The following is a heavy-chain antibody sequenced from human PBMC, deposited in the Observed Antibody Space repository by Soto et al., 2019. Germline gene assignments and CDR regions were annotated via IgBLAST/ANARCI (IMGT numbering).Heavy chain of an antibody. CDR1: GGSISSYY. Sequence: SLTCTVSGGSISSYYWSWIRQPAGKGLEWIGRIYTSGSTNYNPSLKSRVTMSVDTSKNQFSLKLSSVTAADTAVYYCAREVPTYYDFWSGYSYYFDYWGQGTLVTVSS. J-gene: IGHJ4*02. D-gene: IGHD3-3*01. V-gene: IGHV4-4*07. CDR3: AREVPTYYDFWSGYSYYFDY. CDR2: IYTSGST.